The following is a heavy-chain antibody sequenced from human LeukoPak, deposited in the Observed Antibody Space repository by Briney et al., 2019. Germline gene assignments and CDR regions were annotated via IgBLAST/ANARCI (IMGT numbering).Heavy chain of an antibody. CDR3: ATGRGYDFWSDLDY. Sequence: ASEKVSCKVSVYTLTVLSMHCVRQAPGKGLEGWGGFDHEDGETIYAQKFQGRVTMTEDRFTDTAYMELSSLRSEDTAVYYCATGRGYDFWSDLDYWGQGTLVTVSS. CDR1: VYTLTVLS. J-gene: IGHJ4*02. CDR2: FDHEDGET. D-gene: IGHD3-3*01. V-gene: IGHV1-24*01.